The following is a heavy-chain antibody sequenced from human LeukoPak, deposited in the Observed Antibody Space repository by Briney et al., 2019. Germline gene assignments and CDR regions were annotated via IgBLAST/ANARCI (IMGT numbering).Heavy chain of an antibody. V-gene: IGHV3-23*01. CDR1: GSTFSSYA. CDR2: ISGSGGST. CDR3: AKDTSGYYDSSGPPDAFDI. Sequence: GGSLRLSCAASGSTFSSYAMTWVRQAPGKGLEWVSAISGSGGSTYYADSVKGRFTISRDNSKNTLYLQMNSLRAEDTTVYYCAKDTSGYYDSSGPPDAFDIWGQGTMVTVSS. J-gene: IGHJ3*02. D-gene: IGHD3-22*01.